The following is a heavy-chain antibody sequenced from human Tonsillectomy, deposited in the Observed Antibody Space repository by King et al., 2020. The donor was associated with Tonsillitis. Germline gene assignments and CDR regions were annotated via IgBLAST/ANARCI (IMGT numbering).Heavy chain of an antibody. V-gene: IGHV1-69*09. CDR3: ARPFCSGGVCYFDY. J-gene: IGHJ4*02. D-gene: IGHD2-15*01. CDR2: ITPILGIT. Sequence: VQLVESGAEVKKPGSSVKVSCKASGDRFSTFVIDWVRQAPGQGLEWMGRITPILGITNYAQKFQGRVTITADKSTYTGYLEVSSLRSEDTAVYYCARPFCSGGVCYFDYWGQGTLVTVSS. CDR1: GDRFSTFV.